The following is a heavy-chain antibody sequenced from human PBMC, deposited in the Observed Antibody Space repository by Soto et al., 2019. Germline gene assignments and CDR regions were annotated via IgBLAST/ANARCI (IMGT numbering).Heavy chain of an antibody. D-gene: IGHD6-13*01. CDR3: ARGSHPSWGYYYYYGMDV. V-gene: IGHV4-59*08. J-gene: IGHJ6*04. CDR1: GGSISSYY. CDR2: IYYSGST. Sequence: PSETLSLTCTVSGGSISSYYWSWIRQPPGKGLEWIGYIYYSGSTNYNPSLKSRVTISVDTSKNQFSLKLSSVTAADTAVYYCARGSHPSWGYYYYYGMDVWGKGTTVTVAS.